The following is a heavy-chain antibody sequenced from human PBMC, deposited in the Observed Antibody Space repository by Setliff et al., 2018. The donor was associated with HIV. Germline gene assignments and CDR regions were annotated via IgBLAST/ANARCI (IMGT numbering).Heavy chain of an antibody. CDR2: IHSGGDT. Sequence: LRLSCAASGLLVSRNYINWVRQAPGKGLEWVSIIHSGGDTHYADSVQGRFTVSRDNANNLLFLQMNNLRVEDTAVYYCASFFGDYGYWGHGTQVTVSS. J-gene: IGHJ4*01. CDR3: ASFFGDYGY. V-gene: IGHV3-53*01. CDR1: GLLVSRNY. D-gene: IGHD3-10*01.